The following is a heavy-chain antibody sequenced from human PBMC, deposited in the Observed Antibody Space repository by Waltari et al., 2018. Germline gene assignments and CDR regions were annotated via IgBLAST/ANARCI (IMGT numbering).Heavy chain of an antibody. D-gene: IGHD6-13*01. Sequence: QVQLQESGPGLVKPSETLSVTCSVPGGSINTHYWSWIRQPPGKGLEWIGNIYPSGRTYFNPSLQSRVTISVDMSKNQFSLQLSSVTAADTAVYFCARPRSGYSMDHFDSWGQGVLVTVSS. CDR1: GGSINTHY. CDR2: IYPSGRT. CDR3: ARPRSGYSMDHFDS. J-gene: IGHJ4*02. V-gene: IGHV4-59*11.